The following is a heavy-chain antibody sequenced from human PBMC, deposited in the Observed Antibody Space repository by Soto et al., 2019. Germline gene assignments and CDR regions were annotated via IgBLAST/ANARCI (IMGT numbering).Heavy chain of an antibody. D-gene: IGHD2-15*01. CDR3: TRTPRGAGTFDY. Sequence: ASVKVSCKTSGYTFTTYDISWVRQAPGQGLEWLGWISAYSGDKKYAQKFQGRVTMTTDTSTITPSMELRSLRSDDTAIYYCTRTPRGAGTFDYWGQGTLVTVSS. V-gene: IGHV1-18*01. CDR2: ISAYSGDK. CDR1: GYTFTTYD. J-gene: IGHJ4*02.